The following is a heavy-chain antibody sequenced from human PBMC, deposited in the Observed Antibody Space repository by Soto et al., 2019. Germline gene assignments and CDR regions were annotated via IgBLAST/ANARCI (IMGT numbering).Heavy chain of an antibody. CDR2: IKRKVAGGTT. D-gene: IGHD2-15*01. J-gene: IGHJ4*02. CDR1: GFTFNNGW. V-gene: IGHV3-15*01. Sequence: EVQLVESGGGLVQPGGSLRLSCAASGFTFNNGWMSWVRQAPGKGLEWVGRIKRKVAGGTTDYSAPVQGRFTMSRDDSKNTVHLQMNSLKTEDTAVYYCTTDSTQTFCDGGPCYSVLTKIHDSWGQGTLVTVSS. CDR3: TTDSTQTFCDGGPCYSVLTKIHDS.